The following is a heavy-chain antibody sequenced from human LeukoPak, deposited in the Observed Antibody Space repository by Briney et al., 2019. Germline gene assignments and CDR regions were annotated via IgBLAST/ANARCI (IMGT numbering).Heavy chain of an antibody. D-gene: IGHD2-15*01. CDR3: ARRIAYCSGGNCYSAPYYYYMDV. CDR1: GYTFTSYG. J-gene: IGHJ6*03. CDR2: ISAYNGNT. Sequence: GASVKVSCKASGYTFTSYGISWVRQAPGQGLEWMGWISAYNGNTNYAQKLQGRVTMTTDTSTSTAYMELRSLRSDDTAVYYCARRIAYCSGGNCYSAPYYYYMDVWGKGTTVTVSS. V-gene: IGHV1-18*01.